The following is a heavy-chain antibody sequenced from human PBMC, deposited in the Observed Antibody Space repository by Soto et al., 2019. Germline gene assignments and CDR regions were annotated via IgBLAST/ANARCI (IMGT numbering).Heavy chain of an antibody. V-gene: IGHV3-33*01. D-gene: IGHD1-1*01. CDR3: ARDGSHDDVDY. CDR1: GVSFSPSG. CDR2: IWNDGSTT. Sequence: LVESGGGVAQPGRSLRLSCTTSGVSFSPSGMHWVRQAPGKGLEWVGIIWNDGSTTHYADSVKGRFTISRDNSKNTLYLQMNSLRDEDTAVYYCARDGSHDDVDYWGQGTLFTVSS. J-gene: IGHJ4*02.